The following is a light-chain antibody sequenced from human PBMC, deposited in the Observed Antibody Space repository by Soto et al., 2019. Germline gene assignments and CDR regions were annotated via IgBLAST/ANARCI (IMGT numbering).Light chain of an antibody. CDR3: QQSYSTLIT. V-gene: IGKV1-39*01. CDR2: AAS. J-gene: IGKJ5*01. CDR1: QNIKTY. Sequence: DIQITHCPSSLSASVVYSVTIASWASQNIKTYLKWYQQKPGKAPNLLIYAASSLQSGVPSRISGSGSGTDFTLTISSLQPEDFATYYCQQSYSTLITFGQGTRLEIK.